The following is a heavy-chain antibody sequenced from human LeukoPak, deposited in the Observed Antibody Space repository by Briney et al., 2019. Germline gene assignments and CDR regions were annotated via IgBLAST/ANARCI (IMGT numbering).Heavy chain of an antibody. Sequence: GGSLRLSCAASGFTFDDFARPGVGKVPGRGRGGSQGFGWNSGSIGYTDSVKGRFTISRDNSKNTLYLQMNSLRAEDTAVYYCAKAVSSGWDYYYMDVWGKGTTVTISS. CDR2: FGWNSGSI. CDR3: AKAVSSGWDYYYMDV. V-gene: IGHV3-9*01. J-gene: IGHJ6*03. CDR1: GFTFDDFA. D-gene: IGHD6-19*01.